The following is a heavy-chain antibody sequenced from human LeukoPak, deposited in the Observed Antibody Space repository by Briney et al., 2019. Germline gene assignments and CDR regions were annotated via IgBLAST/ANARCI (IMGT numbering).Heavy chain of an antibody. Sequence: GGSLRLSCAASGFTFSSYSMNWVRQATGKGLEWVASISSSSSHIYYADPVKGRFTISRDNAKNSLYLQMHSLRAEDTAVYYCARGKWPLIIRWFDPWGQGTLVTVSS. CDR2: ISSSSSHI. J-gene: IGHJ5*02. D-gene: IGHD5-12*01. CDR3: ARGKWPLIIRWFDP. CDR1: GFTFSSYS. V-gene: IGHV3-21*01.